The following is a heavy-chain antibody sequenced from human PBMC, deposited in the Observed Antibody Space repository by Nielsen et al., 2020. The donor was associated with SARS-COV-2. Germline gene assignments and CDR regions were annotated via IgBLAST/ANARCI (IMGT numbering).Heavy chain of an antibody. V-gene: IGHV3-7*01. CDR3: ARDSIPTWISSWYSSLDYYYHYGLDV. CDR1: GFTSSTHW. J-gene: IGHJ6*02. Sequence: GGSLRLSCAASGFTSSTHWMNWVRQAPGKGLEWAASINQDGSETYYLDVVKGRFTISRENANNSLHLQMNSLRVDDTAVYYCARDSIPTWISSWYSSLDYYYHYGLDVWGRGTTVTVSS. D-gene: IGHD6-13*01. CDR2: INQDGSET.